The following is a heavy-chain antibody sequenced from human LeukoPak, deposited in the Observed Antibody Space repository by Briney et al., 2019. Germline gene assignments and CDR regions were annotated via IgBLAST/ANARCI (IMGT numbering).Heavy chain of an antibody. CDR3: ARFWGSVATNMDV. CDR1: GFTFSSYA. Sequence: GGSLRLSCAASGFTFSSYAMSWVRQAPGKGLEWVSAISGSGGSTYYADSVKGRFTISRDNAKNSLYLQMNSLRAEDTAVYYCARFWGSVATNMDVWGKGTTVTVSS. D-gene: IGHD3-16*01. V-gene: IGHV3-23*01. CDR2: ISGSGGST. J-gene: IGHJ6*03.